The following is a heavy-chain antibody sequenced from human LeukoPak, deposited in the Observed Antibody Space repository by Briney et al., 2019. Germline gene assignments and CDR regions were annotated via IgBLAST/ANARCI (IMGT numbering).Heavy chain of an antibody. CDR2: MKTKTDDGKT. Sequence: GGSQTLFCAPSGFIYSKPWMSWARHARGKGRECARRMKTKTDDGKTEYAGAGKRSFTISRDARKSTVCLQMNSLKLEDTAVYYCTADVAAPGTSEGHDYWGQGILVTVS. CDR3: TADVAAPGTSEGHDY. D-gene: IGHD6-13*01. CDR1: GFIYSKPW. V-gene: IGHV3-15*01. J-gene: IGHJ4*02.